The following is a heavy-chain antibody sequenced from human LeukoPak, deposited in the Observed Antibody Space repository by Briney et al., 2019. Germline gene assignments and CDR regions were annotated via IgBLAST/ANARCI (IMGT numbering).Heavy chain of an antibody. D-gene: IGHD2-15*01. CDR2: ISSSSRYI. J-gene: IGHJ4*02. CDR1: GFTFSSYS. V-gene: IGHV3-21*01. Sequence: GGSLILSCAASGFTFSSYSMNWVRQAAGKGLEWVSSISSSSRYIYYADSVKGRFTISGDNANNSLYLQMNSLRAEDTAVYYCARPLVVLAANDDYWGQGTLVTVSS. CDR3: ARPLVVLAANDDY.